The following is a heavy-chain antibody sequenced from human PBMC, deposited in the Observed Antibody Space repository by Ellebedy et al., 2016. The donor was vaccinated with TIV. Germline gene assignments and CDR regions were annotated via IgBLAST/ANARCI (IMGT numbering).Heavy chain of an antibody. Sequence: SETLSLXCTVSGGSVSSGSYYWSWIRQPPGKGLEWIGYIYYSGSTNYNPSPKSRVTISVDTSKNQFSLKLSSVTAADTAVYYCARGRWELLGTYYFDYWGQGTLVTVSS. D-gene: IGHD1-26*01. CDR1: GGSVSSGSYY. J-gene: IGHJ4*02. CDR2: IYYSGST. CDR3: ARGRWELLGTYYFDY. V-gene: IGHV4-61*01.